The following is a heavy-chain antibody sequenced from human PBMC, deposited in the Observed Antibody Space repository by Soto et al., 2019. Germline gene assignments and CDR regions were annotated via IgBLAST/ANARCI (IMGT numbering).Heavy chain of an antibody. CDR2: INPQTGGT. D-gene: IGHD2-2*01. CDR3: ARELYQVISDGMDV. CDR1: GYTFTGYY. Sequence: ASVKVSCKASGYTFTGYYIHWVREAPGQGLEWMGWINPQTGGTSYAQKFQGRVTLSRDTSINTAYLELSRLRFDDAAVYFCARELYQVISDGMDVWGQGTTVTV. J-gene: IGHJ6*02. V-gene: IGHV1-2*02.